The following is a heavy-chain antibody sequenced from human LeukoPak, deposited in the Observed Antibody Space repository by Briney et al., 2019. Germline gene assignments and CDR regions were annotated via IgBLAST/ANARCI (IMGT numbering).Heavy chain of an antibody. V-gene: IGHV4-59*01. D-gene: IGHD3-22*01. CDR1: GGSISSDY. J-gene: IGHJ4*02. CDR3: ARGFGSSGDFDY. Sequence: PSETLPLTCTVSGGSISSDYWSWIRQPPGKGLEWIGYISYSGNTNYNPSLKSRVTISVDTSENQFSLKLSSVTAADTAVYYCARGFGSSGDFDYWGQGTLVTVSS. CDR2: ISYSGNT.